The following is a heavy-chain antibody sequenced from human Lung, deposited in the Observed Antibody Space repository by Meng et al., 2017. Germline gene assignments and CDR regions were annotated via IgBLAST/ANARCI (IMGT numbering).Heavy chain of an antibody. CDR1: GFTFSDYS. Sequence: EGALVESGGGLVKPGGSLTLSCAASGFTFSDYSMNWVRQAPGKGLEWVSSISSGSSYIYYADSVKGRFTISRDNAKNSLYLHMNSLRVEDTGLYYCARDYGGNSGGYWGQGTLVTVSS. V-gene: IGHV3-21*03. CDR3: ARDYGGNSGGY. J-gene: IGHJ4*02. D-gene: IGHD4-23*01. CDR2: ISSGSSYI.